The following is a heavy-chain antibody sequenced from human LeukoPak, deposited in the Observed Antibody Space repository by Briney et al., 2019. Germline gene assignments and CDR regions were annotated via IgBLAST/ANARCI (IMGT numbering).Heavy chain of an antibody. CDR3: AKDSGSGSSYSNAFDI. CDR1: GFTFSRYG. Sequence: GGTLRLSCAASGFTFSRYGMNWVRQAPGKGLEWVSALSGSGASTYYADSVKGRFTISRDNAKNSLYLQMNSLRPEDTALYYCAKDSGSGSSYSNAFDIWGQGTMVTVSS. D-gene: IGHD3-10*01. CDR2: LSGSGAST. J-gene: IGHJ3*02. V-gene: IGHV3-23*01.